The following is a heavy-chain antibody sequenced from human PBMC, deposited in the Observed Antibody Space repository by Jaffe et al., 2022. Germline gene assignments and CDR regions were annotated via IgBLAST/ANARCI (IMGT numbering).Heavy chain of an antibody. V-gene: IGHV3-48*03. CDR2: ISSSGSTI. Sequence: EVQLVESGGGLVQPGGSLRLSCAASGFTFSSYEMNWVRQAPGKGLEWVSYISSSGSTIYYADSVKGRFTISRDNAKNSLYLQMNSLRAEDTAVYYCARTSGYDSDFDYWGQGTLVTVSS. CDR3: ARTSGYDSDFDY. D-gene: IGHD5-12*01. CDR1: GFTFSSYE. J-gene: IGHJ4*02.